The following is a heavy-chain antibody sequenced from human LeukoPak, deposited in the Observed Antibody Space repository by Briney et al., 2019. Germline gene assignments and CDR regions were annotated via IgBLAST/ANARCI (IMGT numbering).Heavy chain of an antibody. Sequence: PGGSLRLSCAASGFTFSSYWMTWVRQAPGEGLERVANIKEDGTESFYVDSVKGRFTISRDNAKSSLFLQMNSLTDDDTAVYYCARVGSSRPFDNWGQGALVTVSS. J-gene: IGHJ4*02. CDR1: GFTFSSYW. D-gene: IGHD2-2*01. CDR2: IKEDGTES. V-gene: IGHV3-7*04. CDR3: ARVGSSRPFDN.